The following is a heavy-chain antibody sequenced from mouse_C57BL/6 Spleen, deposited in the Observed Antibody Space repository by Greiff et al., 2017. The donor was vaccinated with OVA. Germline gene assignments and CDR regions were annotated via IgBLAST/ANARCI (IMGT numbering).Heavy chain of an antibody. Sequence: VQLQQSGAELARPGASVKLSCKASGYTFTSYGISWVKQRTGQGLEWIGEIYPRSGNTYYNEKFKGKATLTADKSSSTAYMELRSLTSEDSAVYFCARARTVVATPYAMDYWGQGTSVTVSS. D-gene: IGHD1-1*01. CDR2: IYPRSGNT. V-gene: IGHV1-81*01. CDR1: GYTFTSYG. CDR3: ARARTVVATPYAMDY. J-gene: IGHJ4*01.